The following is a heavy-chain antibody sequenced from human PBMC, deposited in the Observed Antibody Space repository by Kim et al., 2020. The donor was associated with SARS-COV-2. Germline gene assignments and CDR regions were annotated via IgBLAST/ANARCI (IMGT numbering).Heavy chain of an antibody. CDR2: ISAYNGNT. J-gene: IGHJ4*02. V-gene: IGHV1-18*01. CDR1: GYTFTSYG. Sequence: ASVKVSCKASGYTFTSYGISWVRQAPGQGLEWMGWISAYNGNTNYAQKLQGRVTMTTDTSTSTAYMELRSLRSDDTAVYYCARVGYDILTGSRYYFDYWGQGTLVTVSS. D-gene: IGHD3-9*01. CDR3: ARVGYDILTGSRYYFDY.